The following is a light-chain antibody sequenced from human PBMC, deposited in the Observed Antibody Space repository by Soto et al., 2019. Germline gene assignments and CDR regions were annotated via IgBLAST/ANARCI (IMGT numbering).Light chain of an antibody. CDR1: QSVSSSY. V-gene: IGKV3-20*01. CDR2: GAS. Sequence: EIVLTQSPGTLSFSPGERATLSCRASQSVSSSYLAWYQQKPGQAPRLLIYGASSRATGIPDRFSGSGSGTDFTLTISRLEPADFAVYYCQQYQNSPRTFGQGTKVDI. CDR3: QQYQNSPRT. J-gene: IGKJ1*01.